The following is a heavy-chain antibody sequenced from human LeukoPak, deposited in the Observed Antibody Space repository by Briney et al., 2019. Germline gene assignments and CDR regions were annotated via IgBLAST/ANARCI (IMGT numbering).Heavy chain of an antibody. CDR2: ISSINSGE. CDR3: AKGYTSNDY. J-gene: IGHJ4*02. Sequence: GGSLRLSCAASGFAFNTYSMNWVRQAPGKGLEWISYISSINSGEYYADSVKGRFSISRDNAKNSLSLQMNSLRVEDTAVYYCAKGYTSNDYWGQGTLVTVSS. D-gene: IGHD1-1*01. V-gene: IGHV3-48*01. CDR1: GFAFNTYS.